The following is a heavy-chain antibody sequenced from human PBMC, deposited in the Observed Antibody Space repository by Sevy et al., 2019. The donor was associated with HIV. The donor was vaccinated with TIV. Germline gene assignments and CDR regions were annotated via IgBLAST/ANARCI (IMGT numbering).Heavy chain of an antibody. J-gene: IGHJ6*02. Sequence: GGSLRLSCAASGFTFNNYAMSLVRQAPGKGLEWVSTISGSGGSTYYADSVKGRFTISRDNSKNTLSLQMNSLRTEDTAVYHCAKSALVPVSIDYYYYGMDVWGQGTTVTVSS. V-gene: IGHV3-23*01. CDR2: ISGSGGST. CDR1: GFTFNNYA. D-gene: IGHD2-2*01. CDR3: AKSALVPVSIDYYYYGMDV.